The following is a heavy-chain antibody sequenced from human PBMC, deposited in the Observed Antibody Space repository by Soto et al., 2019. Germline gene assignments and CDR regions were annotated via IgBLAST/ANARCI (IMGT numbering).Heavy chain of an antibody. Sequence: SXTLSLTCTVFGGSVSSYYWSWIRQSPGNGLEWIGYIYYSGSTKYKPSLKSRVTISVDTSKNQFSLKVSSATAADTAVYYCARHSDRNYGLYYFDYWGLGALVTVSS. CDR1: GGSVSSYY. CDR2: IYYSGST. J-gene: IGHJ4*02. CDR3: ARHSDRNYGLYYFDY. D-gene: IGHD4-4*01. V-gene: IGHV4-59*08.